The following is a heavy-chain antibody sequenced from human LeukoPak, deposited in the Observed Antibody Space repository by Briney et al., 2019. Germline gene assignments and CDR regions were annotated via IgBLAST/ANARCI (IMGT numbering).Heavy chain of an antibody. CDR3: ATEVEWRRGAHYSMDV. Sequence: ASVKVSCKASGYTFTSYDINWVRQATGQGLEWMGWMNPNSGNTGYAQKFQGRVTMTRNTSISTAYMELSSLRSEDTAVYYCATEVEWRRGAHYSMDVWGKGTTVTVSS. CDR2: MNPNSGNT. J-gene: IGHJ6*03. CDR1: GYTFTSYD. V-gene: IGHV1-8*01. D-gene: IGHD3-10*01.